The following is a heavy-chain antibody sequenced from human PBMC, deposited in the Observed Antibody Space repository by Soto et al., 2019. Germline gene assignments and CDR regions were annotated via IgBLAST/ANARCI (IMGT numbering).Heavy chain of an antibody. Sequence: GGSLRLSCAASGFTFRNYTMHWVRQAPGKGLEWVAVISHDGSSQYYADSVKGRFTISRDNTKNKLYLQMNSLEAEDTAVYYCARDMVDYAFDYWGQGTLVTVSS. J-gene: IGHJ4*02. CDR3: ARDMVDYAFDY. V-gene: IGHV3-30-3*01. CDR1: GFTFRNYT. CDR2: ISHDGSSQ. D-gene: IGHD4-17*01.